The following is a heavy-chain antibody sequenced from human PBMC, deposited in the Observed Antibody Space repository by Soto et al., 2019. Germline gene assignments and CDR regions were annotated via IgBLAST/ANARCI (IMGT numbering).Heavy chain of an antibody. V-gene: IGHV3-11*06. J-gene: IGHJ4*02. D-gene: IGHD1-7*01. Sequence: QVQVVESGGGLVKPGGSLRLSCAASGFTFSDYYMNWIRQAPGKGLEWVSYISSSSDYTKYADSVKGRFTISRDNAKSSLYLQMNSRRGEDTAVYYCARGGVRGTTSRGQVYNWGQGTLVTVSS. CDR1: GFTFSDYY. CDR3: ARGGVRGTTSRGQVYN. CDR2: ISSSSDYT.